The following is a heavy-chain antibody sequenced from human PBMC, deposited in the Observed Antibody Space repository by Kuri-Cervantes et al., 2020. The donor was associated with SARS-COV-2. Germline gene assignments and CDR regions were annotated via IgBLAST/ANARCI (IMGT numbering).Heavy chain of an antibody. CDR2: RHYNGRP. Sequence: GSLRLSCTVSGGSIGSYWWTWIRQPPGKGLEWIGYRHYNGRPNYNPSLKSRVTISLDTSKNQLYLNLRSVTAADTAVYYCARYSEWGDWHFDLWGRGTLVTVSS. CDR1: GGSIGSYW. V-gene: IGHV4-59*01. J-gene: IGHJ2*01. D-gene: IGHD3-3*01. CDR3: ARYSEWGDWHFDL.